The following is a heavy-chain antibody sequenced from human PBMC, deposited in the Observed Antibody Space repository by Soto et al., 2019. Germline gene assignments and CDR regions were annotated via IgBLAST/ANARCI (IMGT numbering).Heavy chain of an antibody. V-gene: IGHV4-39*01. CDR3: ARLGIAASGAASRDVDY. CDR2: IYHSGSS. J-gene: IGHJ4*02. D-gene: IGHD6-13*01. CDR1: GGSISSNVYY. Sequence: QLQESGPGLVKPSETLSLTCSVSGGSISSNVYYWGWIRQTPGKGLEWIGSIYHSGSSYYSSSLKSRVTMSVDTSTHQFSLKLNSLTAADTAVYYCARLGIAASGAASRDVDYWGQGTLVTVSS.